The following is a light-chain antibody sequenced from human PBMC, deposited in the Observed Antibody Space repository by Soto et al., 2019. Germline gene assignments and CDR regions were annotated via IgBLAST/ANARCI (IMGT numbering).Light chain of an antibody. CDR3: QQYYKWPPST. Sequence: EIVMTQSPATLSVSPGERATLSCRASQSFSSDLAWYQQKPGQAPRLLIYGASTRATGVPARFSGSGSGTEFTLTISSLQSEDLAVYFCQQYYKWPPSTFGQGTKVDIK. CDR2: GAS. CDR1: QSFSSD. V-gene: IGKV3-15*01. J-gene: IGKJ1*01.